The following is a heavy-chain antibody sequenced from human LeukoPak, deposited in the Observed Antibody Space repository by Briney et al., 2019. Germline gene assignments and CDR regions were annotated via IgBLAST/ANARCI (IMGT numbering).Heavy chain of an antibody. D-gene: IGHD4-17*01. CDR3: AKSHGDYGLLDY. V-gene: IGHV1-24*01. Sequence: ASVKVSCKVSGYSLTDLSLHWVRQAPGKGLERMGGFDPEDGEPIYAQKFQGRLSMTEDTSKDTGYMELRTLRSEDTALHYCAKSHGDYGLLDYWGQGTLVTVSS. CDR1: GYSLTDLS. J-gene: IGHJ4*02. CDR2: FDPEDGEP.